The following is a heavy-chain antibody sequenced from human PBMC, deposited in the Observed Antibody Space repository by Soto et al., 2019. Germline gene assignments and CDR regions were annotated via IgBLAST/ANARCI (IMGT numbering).Heavy chain of an antibody. CDR1: VNIFGNSW. CDR3: ARHPDSDYYGSGSPADY. CDR2: IYPVDSDT. J-gene: IGHJ4*02. Sequence: GESLKISCKGSVNIFGNSWIAWVRQMPGKGLEWMGIIYPVDSDTRYSPSFQGQVTISADKSISTAYLQWSSLKASDTAMYYCARHPDSDYYGSGSPADYWGQGTLVTVSS. V-gene: IGHV5-51*01. D-gene: IGHD3-10*01.